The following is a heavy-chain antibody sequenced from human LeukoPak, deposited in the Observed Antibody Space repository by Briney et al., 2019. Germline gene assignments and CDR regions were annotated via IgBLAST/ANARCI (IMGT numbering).Heavy chain of an antibody. J-gene: IGHJ4*02. Sequence: GGSLRLSCAASGFTFSTYGMNWVRQAPGKGLEWVSSISSSTIFTYYADSVKGRFTISRDNAKNSLYLQMNSLRAEDTAVYYCARIAAGGVAVAGLDYRGQGTLVTVSS. V-gene: IGHV3-21*01. CDR3: ARIAAGGVAVAGLDY. CDR1: GFTFSTYG. CDR2: ISSSTIFT. D-gene: IGHD6-19*01.